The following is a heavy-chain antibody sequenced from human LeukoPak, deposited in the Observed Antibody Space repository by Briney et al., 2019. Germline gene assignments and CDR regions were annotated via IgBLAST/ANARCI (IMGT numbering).Heavy chain of an antibody. CDR2: INTGNGNT. J-gene: IGHJ1*01. V-gene: IGHV1-3*04. CDR3: ARVPLHDTSGRYYPH. D-gene: IGHD3-22*01. Sequence: GASVKVSCKTSGYTSSNYGMHWVRQAPRQSLEWMGWINTGNGNTKSSQKFQDRVTLTRDTSASTAYMELNSLSSEDTAVYYCARVPLHDTSGRYYPHWGQGTLVTVSS. CDR1: GYTSSNYG.